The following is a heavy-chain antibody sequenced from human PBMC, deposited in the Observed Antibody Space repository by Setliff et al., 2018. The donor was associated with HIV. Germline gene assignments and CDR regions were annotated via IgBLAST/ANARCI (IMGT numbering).Heavy chain of an antibody. J-gene: IGHJ4*02. Sequence: SETLSLTCTVSGGSISSHYWSWIRQSPGKGLEWIWYIYTSGITNYNPSLKSRVTISVDTSKNQFSLKLNSVTAADTAVYYCATRPADSKWYGVFDYWGQGTLVTVSS. V-gene: IGHV4-4*09. D-gene: IGHD6-13*01. CDR1: GGSISSHY. CDR3: ATRPADSKWYGVFDY. CDR2: IYTSGIT.